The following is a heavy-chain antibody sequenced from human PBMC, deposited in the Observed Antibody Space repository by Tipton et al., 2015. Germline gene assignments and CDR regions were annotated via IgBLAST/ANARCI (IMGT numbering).Heavy chain of an antibody. CDR3: ARDFTPYDYYALDV. J-gene: IGHJ6*02. V-gene: IGHV4-39*02. CDR2: IYYSGST. Sequence: TLSLTCTVSGGSISSSSYYWGWIRQPPGKGLEWIGSIYYSGSTYYNPSLKSRVSISVDTSKNQFSLKLSSVTAADTAVYYCARDFTPYDYYALDVWGQGTTVTVSS. CDR1: GGSISSSSYY.